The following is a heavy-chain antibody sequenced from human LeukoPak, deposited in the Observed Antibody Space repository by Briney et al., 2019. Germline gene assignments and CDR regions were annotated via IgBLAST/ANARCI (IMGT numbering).Heavy chain of an antibody. Sequence: GGSLRLSCAASGFIFIDYYMDWVRQAPGKGLEWVGRSRDKANSYSTEYAAPVKGRFTISRDESKNSMYLQMNSPKTEDTAVYFCARRGFSDSRGFYPDFDYWGRGTLVTVSS. J-gene: IGHJ4*02. D-gene: IGHD3-22*01. CDR1: GFIFIDYY. CDR2: SRDKANSYST. CDR3: ARRGFSDSRGFYPDFDY. V-gene: IGHV3-72*01.